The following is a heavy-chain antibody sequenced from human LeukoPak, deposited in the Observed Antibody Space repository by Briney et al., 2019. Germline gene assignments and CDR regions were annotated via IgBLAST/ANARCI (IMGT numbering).Heavy chain of an antibody. Sequence: PSETLSLTCAVYGGSFSGYYWSWIRQPPGKGLEWIGEIDHSESTNYNPSLKSRVTISVDTSKNQFSLKLSSVTAADTAVYYCARGPALLYSSSWYATRYYYGMDVWGQGTMVTVSS. V-gene: IGHV4-34*01. J-gene: IGHJ6*02. D-gene: IGHD6-13*01. CDR1: GGSFSGYY. CDR3: ARGPALLYSSSWYATRYYYGMDV. CDR2: IDHSEST.